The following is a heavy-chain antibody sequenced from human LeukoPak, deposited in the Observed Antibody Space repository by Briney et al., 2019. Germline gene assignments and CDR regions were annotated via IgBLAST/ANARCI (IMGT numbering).Heavy chain of an antibody. D-gene: IGHD6-13*01. CDR3: AKNRQLVLNWFDP. CDR2: LYSGGST. Sequence: GGSLRLSCAASEFTVSSNYMNWVRQAPGKGLEWVSVLYSGGSTYYADSVKGRFTISRDNSKNTLYLQMNSLRAEDTAVYYCAKNRQLVLNWFDPWGQGTLVTVSS. V-gene: IGHV3-53*01. J-gene: IGHJ5*02. CDR1: EFTVSSNY.